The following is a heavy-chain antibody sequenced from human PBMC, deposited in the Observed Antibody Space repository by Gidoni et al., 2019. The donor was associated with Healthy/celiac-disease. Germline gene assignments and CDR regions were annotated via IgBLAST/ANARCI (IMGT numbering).Heavy chain of an antibody. D-gene: IGHD1-26*01. CDR1: GFTFSSYA. J-gene: IGHJ4*02. CDR3: AKSNRGRWELRAFDY. Sequence: EVQLLESGGGLVQPGGSLRLSCAASGFTFSSYAMSWVRQAPGKGLEWVSAISGSGGSTYDADSVKGRFTISRDNSKNTLYLQMNSLRAEDTAVYYRAKSNRGRWELRAFDYWGQGTLVTVSS. CDR2: ISGSGGST. V-gene: IGHV3-23*01.